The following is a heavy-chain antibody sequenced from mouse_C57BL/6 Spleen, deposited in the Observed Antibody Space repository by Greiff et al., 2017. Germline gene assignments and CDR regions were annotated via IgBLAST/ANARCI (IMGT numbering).Heavy chain of an antibody. CDR2: IRSKSSNYAT. CDR1: GFTFNTYA. D-gene: IGHD4-1*01. V-gene: IGHV10-3*01. CDR3: VRERVALTGYYFDY. Sequence: EVMLVESGGGLVQPKGSLKLSCAASGFTFNTYAMHWVRQAPGKGLEWVARIRSKSSNYATYYADSVKDRFTISRDDSQSMLYLQMNNLKTEDTAMYYGVRERVALTGYYFDYWGQGTTLTVSS. J-gene: IGHJ2*01.